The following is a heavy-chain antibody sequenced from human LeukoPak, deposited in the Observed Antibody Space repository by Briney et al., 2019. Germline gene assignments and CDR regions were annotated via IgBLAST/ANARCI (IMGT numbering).Heavy chain of an antibody. Sequence: GASVKVSCKASGYTFTNYFMHWVRQVPGQGLEWMGVINPTGGGTTYAQRFQGRVTMTRDTSTSTVHMELSSLRSEDTAVYYCASSPSTNYYDSSGYSFDYWGQGTLVTVSS. CDR2: INPTGGGT. V-gene: IGHV1-46*01. CDR3: ASSPSTNYYDSSGYSFDY. CDR1: GYTFTNYF. J-gene: IGHJ4*02. D-gene: IGHD3-22*01.